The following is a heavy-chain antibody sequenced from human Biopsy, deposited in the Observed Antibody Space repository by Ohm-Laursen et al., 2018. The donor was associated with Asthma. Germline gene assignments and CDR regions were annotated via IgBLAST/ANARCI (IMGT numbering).Heavy chain of an antibody. V-gene: IGHV3-30*03. CDR3: ARQSGQDNGDSSAFDT. Sequence: SLRLSCAASGFVFSQCGMHWVRQGPGRGLEWVALVSSDGHNKYYEQSVKGRFTISRDNSRNRLDLQINRLTVEDSAVYFCARQSGQDNGDSSAFDTWGQGTKVAVSS. J-gene: IGHJ3*02. CDR1: GFVFSQCG. CDR2: VSSDGHNK. D-gene: IGHD3-22*01.